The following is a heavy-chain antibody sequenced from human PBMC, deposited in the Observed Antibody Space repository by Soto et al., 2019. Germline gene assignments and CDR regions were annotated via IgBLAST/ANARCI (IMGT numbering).Heavy chain of an antibody. CDR2: ISAYNGNT. J-gene: IGHJ4*02. V-gene: IGHV1-18*01. CDR1: GYTFTSYG. Sequence: QVQLVQSGAEVKKPGASVKVSCKASGYTFTSYGISWVRQAPGQGLEWMGWISAYNGNTNYAQKRRCTVTITTDTSTSKAYLKLWSLRSDDSPVYYSARDRGGYFDWLLSSYIWGQGNLVNVSS. CDR3: ARDRGGYFDWLLSSYI. D-gene: IGHD3-9*01.